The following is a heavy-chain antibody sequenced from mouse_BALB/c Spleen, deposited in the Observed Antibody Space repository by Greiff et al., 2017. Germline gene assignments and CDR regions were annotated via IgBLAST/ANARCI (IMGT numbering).Heavy chain of an antibody. V-gene: IGHV5-6-5*01. CDR3: ARGGYPPLFDY. D-gene: IGHD2-14*01. CDR1: GFTFSSYA. CDR2: ISSGGST. J-gene: IGHJ2*01. Sequence: DVMLVESGGGLVKPGGSLKLSCAASGFTFSSYAMSWVRQTPEKRLEWVASISSGGSTYYPDSVKGRFTISRDNARNILYLQMSSLRSEDTAMYYCARGGYPPLFDYWGQGTTLTVSS.